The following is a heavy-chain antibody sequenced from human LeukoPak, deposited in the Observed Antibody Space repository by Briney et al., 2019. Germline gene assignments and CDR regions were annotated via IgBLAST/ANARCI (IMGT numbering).Heavy chain of an antibody. J-gene: IGHJ6*02. CDR2: IKDDGSEK. V-gene: IGHV3-7*01. CDR3: ARGGFRNDDYYYGMDV. Sequence: TGGSLRLSCAGSGFTFRTSWMSWVRQAPGKGLEWVANIKDDGSEKYYVDSMEGRFTISRDNSKYTLYLQMNSLRAEDTAVYYCARGGFRNDDYYYGMDVWGQGTTVTVSS. CDR1: GFTFRTSW. D-gene: IGHD1-1*01.